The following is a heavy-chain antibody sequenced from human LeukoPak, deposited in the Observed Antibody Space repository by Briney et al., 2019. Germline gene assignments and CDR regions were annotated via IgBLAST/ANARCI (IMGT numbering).Heavy chain of an antibody. V-gene: IGHV4-59*08. CDR3: ASHERTGIAAFGP. D-gene: IGHD6-13*01. Sequence: PSALLLLCCASCGAFISSCYYRWRRQPPRGEEEGIGYIYYSGSTNYNPSLKSRVTISVDTSKSQFSLKLSSVTAADTAVYYCASHERTGIAAFGPWGQGTLVTVSS. CDR2: IYYSGST. J-gene: IGHJ5*02. CDR1: GAFISSCY.